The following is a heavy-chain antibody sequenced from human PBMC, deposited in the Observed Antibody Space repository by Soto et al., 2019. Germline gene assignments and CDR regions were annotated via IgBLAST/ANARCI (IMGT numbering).Heavy chain of an antibody. V-gene: IGHV4-30-2*01. CDR2: IYHSGRT. Sequence: QLQLQESGSGLVKPSQTLSLTCAVSGGSISSGGYSWSWIRHPPGKGLEWIGYIYHSGRTYYNPSLKSGVTISVDRSTNQFSLKLSSVTAADTAVYYCARTPFCGGDCYFFDYWGQGTLVTVSS. CDR3: ARTPFCGGDCYFFDY. D-gene: IGHD2-21*02. J-gene: IGHJ4*02. CDR1: GGSISSGGYS.